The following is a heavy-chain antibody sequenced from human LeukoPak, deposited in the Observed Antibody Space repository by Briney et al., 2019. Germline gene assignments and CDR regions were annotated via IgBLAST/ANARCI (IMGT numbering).Heavy chain of an antibody. Sequence: GGSLRLSCAASGFTFSSYAMSWVRQAPGKGLEWVSAISGSGGSTYYADSVKGRFTISRDNSKNTLYLQMNSLRAEDTAVYYCAREGEIYSNSYYYYGMDVWGQGTTVTVSS. CDR3: AREGEIYSNSYYYYGMDV. CDR2: ISGSGGST. J-gene: IGHJ6*02. CDR1: GFTFSSYA. D-gene: IGHD4-11*01. V-gene: IGHV3-23*01.